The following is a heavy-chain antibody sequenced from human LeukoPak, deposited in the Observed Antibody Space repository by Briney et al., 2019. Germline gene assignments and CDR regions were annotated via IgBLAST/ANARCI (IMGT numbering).Heavy chain of an antibody. D-gene: IGHD3-9*01. J-gene: IGHJ3*02. CDR1: GGSISSYY. Sequence: PETLSLTCTVSGGSISSYYWSWIRQPPGKGLEWIGYIYYSGSTNYNPSLKSRVTISVDTSKNQFSLKLSSVTAADTAVYYCARGPANYDILTGYYRDAFDIWGQGTMGTVSS. V-gene: IGHV4-59*01. CDR3: ARGPANYDILTGYYRDAFDI. CDR2: IYYSGST.